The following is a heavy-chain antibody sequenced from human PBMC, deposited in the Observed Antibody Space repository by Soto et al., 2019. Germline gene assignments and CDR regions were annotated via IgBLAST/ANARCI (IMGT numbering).Heavy chain of an antibody. J-gene: IGHJ4*02. CDR1: GFSLNTNAVG. CDR2: LYWDDDK. CDR3: AHRRVRDSSGENFDS. Sequence: QITLKESGPTLVKPTQTLTLTCTFSGFSLNTNAVGVAWIRQPPGKALEWLALLYWDDDKRYIPSLKSRLTITTDTSKNQVVLTMTNMDPEDTATYYCAHRRVRDSSGENFDSWGQGTLVTVSS. D-gene: IGHD6-19*01. V-gene: IGHV2-5*02.